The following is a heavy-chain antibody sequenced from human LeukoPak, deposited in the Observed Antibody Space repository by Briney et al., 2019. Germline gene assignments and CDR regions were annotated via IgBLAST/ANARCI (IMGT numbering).Heavy chain of an antibody. CDR3: AKDLDIVATITGN. D-gene: IGHD5-12*01. V-gene: IGHV3-23*01. J-gene: IGHJ4*02. CDR2: VSGSGGST. CDR1: GFTFSSYA. Sequence: GGSLRLSCAASGFTFSSYAMSWVRQAPGKGLEWVSGVSGSGGSTYYADSVKGRFTISRDNTKNTLYLQMNSLRAEDTAVYYCAKDLDIVATITGNWGQGTLVTVS.